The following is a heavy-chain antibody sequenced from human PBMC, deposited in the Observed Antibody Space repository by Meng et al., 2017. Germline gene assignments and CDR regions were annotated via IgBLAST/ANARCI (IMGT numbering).Heavy chain of an antibody. CDR3: ARHYYYDSSGYYSTWYFDL. V-gene: IGHV1-69*01. D-gene: IGHD3-22*01. Sequence: LVRAGAEGRKPGSSGKVSCKASGGTFSSYAISWVRQAPGQGLEWMGGIIPIFGTANYAQKFQGRVTITADESTSTAYMELSSLRSEDTAVYYCARHYYYDSSGYYSTWYFDLWGRGTLVTVSS. CDR2: IIPIFGTA. J-gene: IGHJ2*01. CDR1: GGTFSSYA.